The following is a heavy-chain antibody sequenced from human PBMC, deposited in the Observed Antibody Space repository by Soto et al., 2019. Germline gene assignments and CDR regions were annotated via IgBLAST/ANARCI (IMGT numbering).Heavy chain of an antibody. D-gene: IGHD3-3*01. Sequence: QVQLQQWGAGLLKPSETLSLTCAVYGGSFSGYYWSWIRQPPGKGLEWIGEINHSGSTNYNPSLKSPVTKSVGTSKNPFSLKLSSLAAADQAVYFWGRKAVYYHFWGPYPVDSFDILGQGTMVTVSS. V-gene: IGHV4-34*01. J-gene: IGHJ3*02. CDR3: GRKAVYYHFWGPYPVDSFDI. CDR2: INHSGST. CDR1: GGSFSGYY.